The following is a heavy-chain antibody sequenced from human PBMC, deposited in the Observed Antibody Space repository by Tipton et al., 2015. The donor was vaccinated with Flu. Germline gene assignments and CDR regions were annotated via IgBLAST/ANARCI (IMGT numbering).Heavy chain of an antibody. CDR2: IKQDGTEK. J-gene: IGHJ4*02. Sequence: SLRLSCVASEITFRSYWMSWVRQAPGQGLEWVANIKQDGTEKNYLDSVKGRFTISRDNAKNSLYLHTNDLRAEDTAVYYCATTPNPFHSWGQGTLVTVSS. D-gene: IGHD2-8*01. CDR3: ATTPNPFHS. CDR1: EITFRSYW. V-gene: IGHV3-7*01.